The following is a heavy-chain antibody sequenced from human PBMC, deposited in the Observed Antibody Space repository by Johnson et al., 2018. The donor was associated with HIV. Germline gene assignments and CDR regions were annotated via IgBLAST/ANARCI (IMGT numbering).Heavy chain of an antibody. J-gene: IGHJ3*02. V-gene: IGHV3-73*01. CDR2: ISSKANSYAT. CDR1: GFTFSGSA. Sequence: LLVESGGTLAKPAWSPRLSCAASGFTFSGSAMHWVRQASGQGLEWVGRISSKANSYATAYAASVKGRFTISRDDSKNTAYLQMNSLKTEDTAVYYCARGAPNWNYEPFSDAFDIWGQGTMVTVSS. CDR3: ARGAPNWNYEPFSDAFDI. D-gene: IGHD1-7*01.